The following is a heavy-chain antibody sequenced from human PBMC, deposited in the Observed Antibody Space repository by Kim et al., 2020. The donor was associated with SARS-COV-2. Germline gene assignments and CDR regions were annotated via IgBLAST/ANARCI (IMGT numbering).Heavy chain of an antibody. J-gene: IGHJ4*02. V-gene: IGHV4-34*01. CDR3: ARGSGGVDTAMVPFDY. Sequence: LKSRVTISVDTSKNQFTLKLSSVTAADTAVYYCARGSGGVDTAMVPFDYWGQGTLVTVSS. D-gene: IGHD5-18*01.